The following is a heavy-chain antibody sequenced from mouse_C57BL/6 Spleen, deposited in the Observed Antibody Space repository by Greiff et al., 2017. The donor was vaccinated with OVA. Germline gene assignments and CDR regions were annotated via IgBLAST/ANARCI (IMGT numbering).Heavy chain of an antibody. V-gene: IGHV5-6*01. CDR2: ISSGGSYT. D-gene: IGHD1-1*01. CDR1: GFTFSSYG. Sequence: EVMLVESGGDLVKPGGSLKLSCAASGFTFSSYGMSWVRQTPDKRLEWVATISSGGSYTYYPDSVKGRFTISRDNAKNTLYLQMSSLKSEDTAMYYCARQSSSSPRWYFDVWGTGTTVTVSS. J-gene: IGHJ1*03. CDR3: ARQSSSSPRWYFDV.